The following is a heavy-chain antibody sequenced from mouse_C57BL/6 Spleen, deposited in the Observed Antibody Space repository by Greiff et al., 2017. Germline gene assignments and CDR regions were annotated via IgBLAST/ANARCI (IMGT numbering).Heavy chain of an antibody. CDR3: ARQNWDGGFAY. CDR2: INSDGGST. D-gene: IGHD4-1*01. V-gene: IGHV5-2*01. CDR1: EYEFPSHD. Sequence: EVKVVESGGGLVQPGESLKLSCESNEYEFPSHDMSWVRKTPEKRLELVAAINSDGGSTYYPDTMERRFIISRDHTKKTLYLQMSSLRSEDTALYYCARQNWDGGFAYWGQGTLVTVSA. J-gene: IGHJ3*01.